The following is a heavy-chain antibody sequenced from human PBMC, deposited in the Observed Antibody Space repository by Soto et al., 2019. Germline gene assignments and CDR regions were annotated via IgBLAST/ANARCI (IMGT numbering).Heavy chain of an antibody. D-gene: IGHD1-1*01. V-gene: IGHV4-61*01. CDR3: ARHDRKAVPSTLGWFDL. Sequence: PSETLSLTCTVSGGSVSSGSYYWSWIRQPPGKGLEWIGYIYYSGSTNYNPSLKSRVTISVDTSENQLSLKLTSVTAADTALYYCARHDRKAVPSTLGWFDLWGQGILVTVSS. CDR1: GGSVSSGSYY. J-gene: IGHJ5*02. CDR2: IYYSGST.